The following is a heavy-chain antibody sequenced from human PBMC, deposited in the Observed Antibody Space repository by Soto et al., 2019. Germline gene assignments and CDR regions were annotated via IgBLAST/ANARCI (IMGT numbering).Heavy chain of an antibody. D-gene: IGHD2-8*02. CDR1: GFTVSSYG. V-gene: IGHV3-30-3*01. J-gene: IGHJ4*02. CDR3: ARVLGGVPNLDF. Sequence: QVQLVESGGGVVQPGRSLRLSCAASGFTVSSYGLHWVRQPPGKGLEWLAFISYDGSDKFYADSVKGRFTISRDSSKNTLYLQLNSLRAEDTAVYYCARVLGGVPNLDFWVQGTLVTVSS. CDR2: ISYDGSDK.